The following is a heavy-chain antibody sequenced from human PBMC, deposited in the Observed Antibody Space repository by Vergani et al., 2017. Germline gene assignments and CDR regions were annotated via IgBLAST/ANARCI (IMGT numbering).Heavy chain of an antibody. D-gene: IGHD2-8*02. J-gene: IGHJ6*03. Sequence: QLVESGGGWVQPGGSLRLSCVVSGFDFSSYIMNWVRQAPGKGLEWVSFVSTGTKSQSYAESVKGRFTISRDSAKSTLFLQMNSLRVEDMAVYYCARDRGDWRYSRYFYNYYMDVWGKGTTVTVSS. V-gene: IGHV3-48*01. CDR2: VSTGTKSQ. CDR1: GFDFSSYI. CDR3: ARDRGDWRYSRYFYNYYMDV.